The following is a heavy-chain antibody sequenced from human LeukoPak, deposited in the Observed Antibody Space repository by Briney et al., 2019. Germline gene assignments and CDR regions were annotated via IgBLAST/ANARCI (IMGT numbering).Heavy chain of an antibody. V-gene: IGHV1-8*03. D-gene: IGHD6-13*01. CDR3: ARGRGIAAASAFDI. J-gene: IGHJ3*02. CDR1: GYTFTSYD. Sequence: ASVKVSCKASGYTFTSYDINWVRQATGQGLEWMGWMNPNSGNTGYAQKFQGRVTITRNTSISTAYMELSSLRSEDTAVYYCARGRGIAAASAFDIWGQGTMVTVSS. CDR2: MNPNSGNT.